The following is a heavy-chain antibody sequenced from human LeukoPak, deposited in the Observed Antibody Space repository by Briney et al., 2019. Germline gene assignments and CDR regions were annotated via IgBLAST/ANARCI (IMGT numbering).Heavy chain of an antibody. CDR1: GGSISSGGYY. J-gene: IGHJ6*02. CDR3: ASSEATTTPPPYGMDL. D-gene: IGHD5-12*01. V-gene: IGHV4-31*03. CDR2: TYYSGST. Sequence: PSETLSLTCTVSGGSISSGGYYWSWIRQHPGKGLEWIGYTYYSGSTFYNPSLKSRVTISVDMSKNQFSLKLNSVTAADTAVYYCASSEATTTPPPYGMDLWGQGTTVTVSS.